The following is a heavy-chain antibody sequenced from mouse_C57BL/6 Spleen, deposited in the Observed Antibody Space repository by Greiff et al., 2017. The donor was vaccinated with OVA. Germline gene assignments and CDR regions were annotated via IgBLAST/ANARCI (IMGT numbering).Heavy chain of an antibody. V-gene: IGHV1-81*01. CDR1: GYTFTSYG. J-gene: IGHJ4*01. D-gene: IGHD1-1*01. CDR2: IYPRSGNP. Sequence: VQLQQSGAELARPGASVKLSCKASGYTFTSYGISWVKQRTGQGLEWIGEIYPRSGNPYYNEKFKGKATLTADKSSSTAYMALRSLTSEDSAVYFCARRGSSPLYYAMDYWGQGTSVTVSS. CDR3: ARRGSSPLYYAMDY.